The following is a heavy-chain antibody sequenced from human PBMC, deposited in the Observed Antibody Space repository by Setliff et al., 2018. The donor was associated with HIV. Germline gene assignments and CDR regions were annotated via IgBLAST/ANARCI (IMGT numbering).Heavy chain of an antibody. CDR3: ASRVLGYCTNGVCYRQYYFDY. CDR2: IIPIFGTA. J-gene: IGHJ4*02. D-gene: IGHD2-8*01. Sequence: SVKVSCKASGGTFSSYAISWVRQAPGQGLEWMGGIIPIFGTANYAQKFQGRVTITTDESTSTAYMELSSPRSEDTAVYYCASRVLGYCTNGVCYRQYYFDYWGQGTLVTVSS. V-gene: IGHV1-69*05. CDR1: GGTFSSYA.